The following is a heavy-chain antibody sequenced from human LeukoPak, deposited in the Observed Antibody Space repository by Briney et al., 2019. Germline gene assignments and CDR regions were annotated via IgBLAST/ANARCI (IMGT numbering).Heavy chain of an antibody. CDR1: GGSISSGGYY. CDR3: PRAEGGWLHFDY. Sequence: PSETLSLTCTVSGGSISSGGYYWSWIRQHPGKGLEWIGYIYYSGSTYYNPSLKSRVTISVDTSKNQFSLKLSSVTAADTAVYSCPRAEGGWLHFDYGAQGTLVTVSS. CDR2: IYYSGST. J-gene: IGHJ4*02. D-gene: IGHD3-16*01. V-gene: IGHV4-31*03.